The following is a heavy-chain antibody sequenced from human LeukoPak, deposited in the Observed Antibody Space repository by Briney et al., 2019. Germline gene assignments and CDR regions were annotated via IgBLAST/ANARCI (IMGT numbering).Heavy chain of an antibody. CDR3: AKDYYDSSGYAPEPDY. CDR2: ISGSGGST. CDR1: GFTFSSYE. D-gene: IGHD3-22*01. J-gene: IGHJ4*02. Sequence: GGSLRLSCAASGFTFSSYEMNWVRQAPGKGLEWVSAISGSGGSTYYADSVKGRFAISRDNSKNTLYLQMNSLRAEDTAVYYCAKDYYDSSGYAPEPDYWGQGTLVTVSS. V-gene: IGHV3-23*01.